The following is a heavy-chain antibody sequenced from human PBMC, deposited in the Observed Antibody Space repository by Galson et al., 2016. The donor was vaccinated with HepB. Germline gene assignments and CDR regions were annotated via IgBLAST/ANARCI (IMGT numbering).Heavy chain of an antibody. CDR3: ARAVYSDTGGSSRYFDL. J-gene: IGHJ2*01. V-gene: IGHV3-33*01. CDR1: GFNFGSYG. D-gene: IGHD7-27*01. CDR2: IWYDGSEK. Sequence: SLRLSCAASGFNFGSYGMHWVRRAPGKGLDWVSVIWYDGSEKYYTDSVEGRFTISRDNSKKTLFLQMNNVRADDTAVYYCARAVYSDTGGSSRYFDLWGRGTPVTVSS.